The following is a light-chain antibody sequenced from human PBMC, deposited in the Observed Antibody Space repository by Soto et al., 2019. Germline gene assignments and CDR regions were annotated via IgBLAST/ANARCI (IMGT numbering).Light chain of an antibody. Sequence: QSALTQPASVSGSPGQSITISCTGTSSDVGSYNLVSWYQQHPGKAPKLLIYEVSKRPSGVSNRFSGSKSGNTASLTISGLQAEDEADYYCCPYAGSSTSLWVFGGGTKLTVL. CDR3: CPYAGSSTSLWV. J-gene: IGLJ3*02. CDR2: EVS. V-gene: IGLV2-23*02. CDR1: SSDVGSYNL.